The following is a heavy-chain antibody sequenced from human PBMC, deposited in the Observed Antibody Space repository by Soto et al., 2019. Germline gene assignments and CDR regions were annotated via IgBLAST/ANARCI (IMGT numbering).Heavy chain of an antibody. CDR1: GGSISSGGYY. D-gene: IGHD2-15*01. CDR2: IYYSGRT. Sequence: QVQLQESGPGLVKPSQTLSLTCTVSGGSISSGGYYWSGIRQHPGKGLEWIGYIYYSGRTYYNPSLKSRVTISVDTSKNQFSLKMSSVTAADTAVYYCGRMDGCSGGSCYSSVSQYYYYGMDVWGQGTTVTVSS. CDR3: GRMDGCSGGSCYSSVSQYYYYGMDV. J-gene: IGHJ6*02. V-gene: IGHV4-31*03.